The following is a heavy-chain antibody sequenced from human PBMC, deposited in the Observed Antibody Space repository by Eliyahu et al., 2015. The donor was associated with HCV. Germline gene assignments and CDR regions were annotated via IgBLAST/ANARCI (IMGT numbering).Heavy chain of an antibody. V-gene: IGHV4-61*07. D-gene: IGHD3-22*01. J-gene: IGHJ4*02. CDR3: ARPRYPTYYYDSSGYYPFDH. CDR2: MYFSGVV. Sequence: GLEWVGSMYFSGVVNYNPSLRGRITISVDTSKNQFSLKLTSMTAADTAVYYCARPRYPTYYYDSSGYYPFDHWGQGIPVTVSS.